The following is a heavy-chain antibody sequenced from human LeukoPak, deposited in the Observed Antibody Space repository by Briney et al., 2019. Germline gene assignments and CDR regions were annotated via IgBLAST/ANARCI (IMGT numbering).Heavy chain of an antibody. CDR1: GYTFTSYD. V-gene: IGHV1-8*03. CDR2: MNPNSGNT. D-gene: IGHD4-11*01. CDR3: ARGRTLRKNSNGGY. Sequence: GASVKVSCKASGYTFTSYDIYWVRQATGQGLEWMGWMNPNSGNTGYAQKFQGRVTITRNTSISTAYMELSSLRSEDTTVYYCARGRTLRKNSNGGYWGQGTLVTASS. J-gene: IGHJ4*02.